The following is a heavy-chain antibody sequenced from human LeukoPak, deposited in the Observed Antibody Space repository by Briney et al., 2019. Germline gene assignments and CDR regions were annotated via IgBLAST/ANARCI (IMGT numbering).Heavy chain of an antibody. V-gene: IGHV1-69*04. J-gene: IGHJ4*02. CDR2: IIPILGIA. Sequence: VASVKVSCKASGGTFSSYAISWVRQAPGQGLEWMGRIIPILGIANYAQKFQGRVTITADKSTSTAYMELSSLRSEDTAVYYCAGVAYRDSSGIDYWGQGTLVTVSS. CDR3: AGVAYRDSSGIDY. CDR1: GGTFSSYA. D-gene: IGHD3-22*01.